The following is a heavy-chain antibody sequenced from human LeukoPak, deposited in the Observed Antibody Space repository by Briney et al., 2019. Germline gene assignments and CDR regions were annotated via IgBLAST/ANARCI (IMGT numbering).Heavy chain of an antibody. CDR1: GYTFTGYY. V-gene: IGHV1-2*02. CDR2: INPNSGGT. D-gene: IGHD3-22*01. CDR3: ARVTGSGITMIVVAFDY. J-gene: IGHJ4*02. Sequence: GASVKVSCKASGYTFTGYYMHWVRQAPGQGLEWMGWINPNSGGTNYAQKFQGRVTMTRDTSISTAYMELSRLRSDDTAVYYCARVTGSGITMIVVAFDYWGQGTLVTVSS.